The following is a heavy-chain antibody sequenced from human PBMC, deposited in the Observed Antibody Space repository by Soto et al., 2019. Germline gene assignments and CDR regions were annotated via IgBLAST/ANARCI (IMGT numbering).Heavy chain of an antibody. V-gene: IGHV3-23*01. CDR1: GFTFSGYA. Sequence: GSLRLSCAASGFTFSGYAMSWVRQAPGKGLEWVSTLSGSTGGTYYADSVKGRFTISRDNSKNTLYLQMNSLRAEDTAVYYCAKDRNLRGYSGYDLDDWGQGTLVTVSS. CDR3: AKDRNLRGYSGYDLDD. D-gene: IGHD5-12*01. J-gene: IGHJ4*02. CDR2: LSGSTGGT.